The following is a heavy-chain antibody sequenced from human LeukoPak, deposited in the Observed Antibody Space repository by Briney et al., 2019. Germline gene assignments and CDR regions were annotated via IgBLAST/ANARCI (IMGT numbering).Heavy chain of an antibody. CDR3: ARLEVITMVRGVIITEGWFDP. D-gene: IGHD3-10*01. V-gene: IGHV4-59*08. Sequence: SETLSLTCIVSGGSISSYYWSWIRQPPGKGLEWIGYIYYRGSTNYNPSLESRATISVDTSKKQFSLRLSSVTAADTAVYYCARLEVITMVRGVIITEGWFDPWGQGTLVTVSS. J-gene: IGHJ5*02. CDR1: GGSISSYY. CDR2: IYYRGST.